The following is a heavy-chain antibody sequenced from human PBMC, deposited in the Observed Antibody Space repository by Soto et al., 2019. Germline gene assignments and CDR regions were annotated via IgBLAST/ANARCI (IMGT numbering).Heavy chain of an antibody. D-gene: IGHD5-12*01. J-gene: IGHJ3*02. Sequence: GGSLRLSCAASGFTFSSYAMSWVRQAPGKGLEWVAVISYDGSNKYYADSVKGRFTISRDNSKNTPYLQMNSLRAEDTAVYYCANQYSGYDFAFDIWGQGTMVTVSS. CDR3: ANQYSGYDFAFDI. CDR2: ISYDGSNK. CDR1: GFTFSSYA. V-gene: IGHV3-30*18.